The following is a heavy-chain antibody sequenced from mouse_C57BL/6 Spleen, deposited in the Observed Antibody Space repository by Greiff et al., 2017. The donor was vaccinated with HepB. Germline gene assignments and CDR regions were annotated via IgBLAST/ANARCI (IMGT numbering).Heavy chain of an antibody. CDR2: INPGSGGT. CDR1: GYAFTNYL. Sequence: QVQLKESGAELVRPGTSVKVSCKASGYAFTNYLIEWVKQRPGQGLEWIGVINPGSGGTNYNEKFKGKATLTADKSSSTAYMQLSSLTSEDSAVYFCARTDYGSSPWYFDVWGTGTTVTVSS. V-gene: IGHV1-54*01. J-gene: IGHJ1*03. CDR3: ARTDYGSSPWYFDV. D-gene: IGHD1-1*01.